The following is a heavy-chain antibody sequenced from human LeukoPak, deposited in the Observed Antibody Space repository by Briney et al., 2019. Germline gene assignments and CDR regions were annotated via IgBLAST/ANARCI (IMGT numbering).Heavy chain of an antibody. CDR2: IYYSGST. V-gene: IGHV4-59*01. Sequence: SETLSLTCTVSGGSISSYYWSWIRQPPGKGLEWIGYIYYSGSTNYNPSLKSRVTISVDTSKNQFSLKLSSVTAADTAVYYCARVLGDYYGSGSSSDAFDIWGQGTMVTVSS. CDR1: GGSISSYY. D-gene: IGHD3-10*01. J-gene: IGHJ3*02. CDR3: ARVLGDYYGSGSSSDAFDI.